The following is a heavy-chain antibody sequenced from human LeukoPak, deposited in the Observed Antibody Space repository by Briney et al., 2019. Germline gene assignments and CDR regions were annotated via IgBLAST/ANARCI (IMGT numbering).Heavy chain of an antibody. D-gene: IGHD3-22*01. Sequence: GGSLRLSCVASGFTVSSSHMTWVRQAPGKGLKWVSVLYSGGSTYYADSVKGRFTISRDNSKNTLYLQINSLRAEATAVYSCARGGVTMIVPILWGQGTLVTVSS. CDR3: ARGGVTMIVPIL. CDR2: LYSGGST. CDR1: GFTVSSSH. J-gene: IGHJ4*02. V-gene: IGHV3-53*01.